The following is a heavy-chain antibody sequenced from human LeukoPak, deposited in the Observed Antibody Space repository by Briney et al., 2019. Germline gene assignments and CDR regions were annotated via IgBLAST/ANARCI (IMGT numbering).Heavy chain of an antibody. J-gene: IGHJ4*02. CDR1: EFAFDDYA. Sequence: PGGSLRLSCAASEFAFDDYAMHWVRQAPGKGLEWVALISYDGTNEYYADSVKGRFTISRDNPKNTLYVQMNSLRTEDTAVYYCARDSGSGSYSGYWGLGTLVTVSS. CDR3: ARDSGSGSYSGY. CDR2: ISYDGTNE. V-gene: IGHV3-30-3*01. D-gene: IGHD3-10*01.